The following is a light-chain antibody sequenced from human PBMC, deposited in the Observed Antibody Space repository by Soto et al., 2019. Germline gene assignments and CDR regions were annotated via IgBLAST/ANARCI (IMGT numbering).Light chain of an antibody. CDR1: QSLLNRRGYNC. CDR2: FGS. J-gene: IGKJ4*01. CDR3: MQSLQTPLT. Sequence: DIVMTQSPLSLPVTPGEPASISCRSSQSLLNRRGYNCLGWYLQKPGQSPRLLIYFGSTRASGVPDRVSGSGSGTDFTLKISRVEAEDVGVYYCMQSLQTPLTFGGGTKVDIK. V-gene: IGKV2-28*01.